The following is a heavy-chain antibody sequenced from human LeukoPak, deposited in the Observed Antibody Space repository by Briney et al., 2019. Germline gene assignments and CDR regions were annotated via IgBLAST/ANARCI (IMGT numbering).Heavy chain of an antibody. V-gene: IGHV3-30-3*01. CDR2: ISYDGTNT. CDR3: ARGSWRLVRGAASFEY. D-gene: IGHD3-10*01. J-gene: IGHJ4*02. Sequence: GGTLRLSCAASGFTFSSYAMHWVRQAAGKGLEWVATISYDGTNTYQADSVKGRCTISRDNSTSTLYLQMNSLRGEDTAVYYCARGSWRLVRGAASFEYWGQGTLVTVSS. CDR1: GFTFSSYA.